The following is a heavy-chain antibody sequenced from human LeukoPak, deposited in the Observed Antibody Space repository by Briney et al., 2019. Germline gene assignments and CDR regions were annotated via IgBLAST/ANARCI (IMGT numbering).Heavy chain of an antibody. CDR1: GFTFDDYA. CDR3: AKDMTLGARTYSSGSYASFDY. V-gene: IGHV3-9*03. D-gene: IGHD6-19*01. J-gene: IGHJ4*02. CDR2: ISWNSGSI. Sequence: GRSLRLSCAASGFTFDDYAMRWVRQAPGKGLEWVSGISWNSGSIGYADSVKGRFTISRDNAKNSLYLQMNSLRAEDMALYYCAKDMTLGARTYSSGSYASFDYWGQGTLVTVSS.